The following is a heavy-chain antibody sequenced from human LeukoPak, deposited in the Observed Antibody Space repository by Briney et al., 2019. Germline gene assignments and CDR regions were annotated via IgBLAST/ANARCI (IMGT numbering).Heavy chain of an antibody. CDR2: INPNSGGT. CDR1: GYTFTGYY. J-gene: IGHJ6*03. Sequence: ASVKVSCKASGYTFTGYYMHWVRQAPGQGLEWMGWINPNSGGTNYAQKFQGRVTMTRDTSISTAYLELSRLRSDDTAVYYCARGWGIQLWLPPYYYDYMDVWGKGTTVTVSS. CDR3: ARGWGIQLWLPPYYYDYMDV. D-gene: IGHD5-18*01. V-gene: IGHV1-2*02.